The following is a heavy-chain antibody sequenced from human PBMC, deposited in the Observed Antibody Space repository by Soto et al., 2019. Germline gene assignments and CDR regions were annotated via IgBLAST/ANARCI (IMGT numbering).Heavy chain of an antibody. V-gene: IGHV3-49*03. CDR2: IRSKAYGGTT. CDR3: TRDLFAMIVPLGESSFDY. CDR1: GFTFGDYA. D-gene: IGHD3-22*01. Sequence: GGSLRLSCTASGFTFGDYAMSWFRQAPGKGLEWVGFIRSKAYGGTTEYAASVKGRFTISRDDSKSIAYLQMNSLKTEDTAVYYCTRDLFAMIVPLGESSFDYWGQGTLVTVSS. J-gene: IGHJ4*02.